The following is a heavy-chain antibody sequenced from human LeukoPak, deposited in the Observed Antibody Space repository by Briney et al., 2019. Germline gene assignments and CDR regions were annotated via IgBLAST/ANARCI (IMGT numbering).Heavy chain of an antibody. Sequence: GGSLRLSCAASGFTFSSYAMHWVRQAPGKGLEWVAVISYDGSNKYYADSVKGRFTISRDNSKNTLYLQMNSLRAEDTAVYYCARATPAVADFDHWGQGTQVTVSS. CDR2: ISYDGSNK. CDR1: GFTFSSYA. J-gene: IGHJ4*02. V-gene: IGHV3-30-3*01. CDR3: ARATPAVADFDH. D-gene: IGHD6-19*01.